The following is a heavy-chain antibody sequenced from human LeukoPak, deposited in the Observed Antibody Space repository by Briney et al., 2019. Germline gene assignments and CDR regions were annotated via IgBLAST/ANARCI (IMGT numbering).Heavy chain of an antibody. V-gene: IGHV1-8*01. D-gene: IGHD1-26*01. CDR1: GYTFTNYD. CDR3: ARVTGSIDY. Sequence: ASVTVSCMASGYTFTNYDMNWVRQTPGQGLEWMGLININSGNAGYAQKFQGRVTMTTDTAISTAYMEVSSLRCDDTAVSYCARVTGSIDYWGQGTLVTVSS. J-gene: IGHJ4*02. CDR2: ININSGNA.